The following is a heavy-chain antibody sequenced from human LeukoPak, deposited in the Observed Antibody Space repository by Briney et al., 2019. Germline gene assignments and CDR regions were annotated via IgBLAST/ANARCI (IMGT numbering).Heavy chain of an antibody. J-gene: IGHJ4*02. CDR3: ATNPPSSSWVY. D-gene: IGHD6-13*01. Sequence: GGSLRLSCAASGFTFSSYWMHWVRQAPGKGLVWVSRINSDGSSTSYADSVKGRFTISRDKPKNTLYLQMNSLRAEDTAVYYCATNPPSSSWVYWGQGTLVTVSS. V-gene: IGHV3-74*01. CDR1: GFTFSSYW. CDR2: INSDGSST.